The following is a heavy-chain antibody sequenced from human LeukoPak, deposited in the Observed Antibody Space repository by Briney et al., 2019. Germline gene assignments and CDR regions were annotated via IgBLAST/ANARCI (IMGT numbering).Heavy chain of an antibody. V-gene: IGHV1-2*02. CDR2: INPNTGGT. J-gene: IGHJ2*01. Sequence: ASVKVSCKASGYTFTVYYIHWVRQAPGQGLEWMGWINPNTGGTNYAQKFQGRVTMTRDTSISTAYMELTRLRSDDTAIYYCAKDAFLRDGSNGHWYFHLWGRGTLVTVSS. CDR3: AKDAFLRDGSNGHWYFHL. CDR1: GYTFTVYY. D-gene: IGHD5-24*01.